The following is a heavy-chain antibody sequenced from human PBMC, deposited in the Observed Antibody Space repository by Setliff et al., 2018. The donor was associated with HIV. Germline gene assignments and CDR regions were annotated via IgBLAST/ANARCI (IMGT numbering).Heavy chain of an antibody. V-gene: IGHV3-13*01. CDR2: IGTGGDT. D-gene: IGHD3-22*01. Sequence: LRLSCATSGFAFSDYDFHWVRQVTGEGLEWVSAIGTGGDTYYADSVKGRFTISRDNAKNSLYLQMNSLRAEDTAVYYCARASYYYDSSGWVDYWGQGTLVTVSS. CDR3: ARASYYYDSSGWVDY. J-gene: IGHJ4*02. CDR1: GFAFSDYD.